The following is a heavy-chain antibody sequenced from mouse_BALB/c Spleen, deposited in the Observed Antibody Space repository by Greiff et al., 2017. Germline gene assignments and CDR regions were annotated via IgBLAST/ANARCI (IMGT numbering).Heavy chain of an antibody. CDR1: RYTFTSYW. J-gene: IGHJ3*01. CDR3: TRGVRTWFAY. D-gene: IGHD2-14*01. V-gene: IGHV1S22*01. CDR2: IYPGSGST. Sequence: LQQPGSELVRPGASVKLSCKASRYTFTSYWMHWVKQRPGQGLEWIGNIYPGSGSTNYDEKFKSKATLTVDTSSSTAYMQLSSLTSEDSAVYYCTRGVRTWFAYWGQGTLVTVSA.